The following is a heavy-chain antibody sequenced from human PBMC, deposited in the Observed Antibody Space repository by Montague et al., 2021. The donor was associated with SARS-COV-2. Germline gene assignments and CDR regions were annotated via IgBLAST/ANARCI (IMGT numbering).Heavy chain of an antibody. CDR2: IYYSGST. D-gene: IGHD3-10*01. CDR1: GGSIGSYY. J-gene: IGHJ4*02. CDR3: ARREDYYGSGSYPN. Sequence: SETLSLTCTVSGGSIGSYYWSWIRQPPGKGLEWIGYIYYSGSTNYNPSLKSRVTISVDTSKNQFSLKLSSVTAADTAVYYCARREDYYGSGSYPNWGQGALVTVSS. V-gene: IGHV4-59*08.